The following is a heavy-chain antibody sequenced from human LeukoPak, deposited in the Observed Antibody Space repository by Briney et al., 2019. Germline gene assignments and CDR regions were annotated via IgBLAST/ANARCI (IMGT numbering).Heavy chain of an antibody. V-gene: IGHV3-74*01. J-gene: IGHJ4*02. D-gene: IGHD3-10*01. CDR1: GFTFSNYW. Sequence: PGGSLRLSCAASGFTFSNYWMHWVRKAPGKGLVWVSHINSDASNTRYADSVKGRFTISRDNSKNTLYLQMNSLRAEDAAVYYCAKGTRMYSGSQEADWGQGTLVTVSS. CDR3: AKGTRMYSGSQEAD. CDR2: INSDASNT.